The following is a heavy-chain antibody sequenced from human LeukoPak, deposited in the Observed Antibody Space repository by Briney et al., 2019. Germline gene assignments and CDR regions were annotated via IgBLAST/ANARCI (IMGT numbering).Heavy chain of an antibody. V-gene: IGHV1-69*01. D-gene: IGHD2-2*01. CDR1: GGTFSSYA. Sequence: GSSVKVSCKASGGTFSSYAISWVRQAPGPGLEWMGGIIPIFGTANYAQKFQGRVTITADESTSTAYMELSSLRSEDTAVYYCARIVPICSSTSCYDVWGKGTTVTVSS. CDR2: IIPIFGTA. CDR3: ARIVPICSSTSCYDV. J-gene: IGHJ6*04.